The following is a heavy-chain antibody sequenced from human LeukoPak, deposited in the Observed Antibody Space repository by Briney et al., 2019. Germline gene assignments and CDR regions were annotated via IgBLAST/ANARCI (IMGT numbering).Heavy chain of an antibody. CDR1: GFTFSSYW. D-gene: IGHD3-16*01. Sequence: GGSLRLSCAASGFTFSSYWMSWVRQAPGKGLEWVANIKQDGSQKNYVDSVKGRFTIPSDNAENSLYLQMNSLRVEDTAVYYCARASPLGGYWGQGTLVTVSS. J-gene: IGHJ4*02. V-gene: IGHV3-7*03. CDR3: ARASPLGGY. CDR2: IKQDGSQK.